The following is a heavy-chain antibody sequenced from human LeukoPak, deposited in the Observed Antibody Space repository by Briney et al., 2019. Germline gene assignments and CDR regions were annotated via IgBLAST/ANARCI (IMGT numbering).Heavy chain of an antibody. D-gene: IGHD3-9*01. CDR3: ARAERYDILTGYYRDY. CDR1: GFTVSSNY. Sequence: GGSLRLSCAASGFTVSSNYMSWVRQAPGKGLEWVSVIYSGGSTYYADSVKGRFPISRDNSKNTLYLQMNSLRAEDTAVYYCARAERYDILTGYYRDYWGQGTLVTVSS. J-gene: IGHJ4*02. V-gene: IGHV3-66*02. CDR2: IYSGGST.